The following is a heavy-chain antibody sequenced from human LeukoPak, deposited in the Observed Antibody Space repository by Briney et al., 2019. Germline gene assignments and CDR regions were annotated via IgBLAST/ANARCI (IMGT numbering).Heavy chain of an antibody. CDR2: IKQDGSEK. CDR1: GFTFSRYW. CDR3: ARSGSDFDY. Sequence: PGGSLRLSCAASGFTFSRYWMSWVRQAPGKGLEWVANIKQDGSEKNYVDSVKGRFTISRDNAKNSEYLQMNSLRVEDTAMYYCARSGSDFDYWGQGTLVTVSS. V-gene: IGHV3-7*01. D-gene: IGHD1-26*01. J-gene: IGHJ4*02.